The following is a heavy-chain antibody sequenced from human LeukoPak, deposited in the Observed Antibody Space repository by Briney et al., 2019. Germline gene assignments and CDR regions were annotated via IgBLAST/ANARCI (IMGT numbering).Heavy chain of an antibody. D-gene: IGHD5-18*01. CDR2: TYYRSKWYN. CDR3: ARGGQGDGYSADEAFDI. V-gene: IGHV6-1*01. Sequence: SQTLSLTCAIFGDSISSNSSWNWIRQSPSRGLEWLGRTYYRSKWYNEYVVSVKSRVNINPDTSKNQFSLQLNSVTPEDTAVYYCARGGQGDGYSADEAFDIWGQGTMVTVS. J-gene: IGHJ3*02. CDR1: GDSISSNSS.